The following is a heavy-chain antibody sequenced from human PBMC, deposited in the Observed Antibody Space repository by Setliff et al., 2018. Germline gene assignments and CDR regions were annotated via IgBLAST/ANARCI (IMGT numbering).Heavy chain of an antibody. D-gene: IGHD3-10*01. V-gene: IGHV5-51*01. Sequence: RGESLKISCQDSGYSFTSYWIGWVRQMPGKGLEWMGIIYPGDSDTRYSPSFQGQVTISADKSISTAYLQWSSLKASDTAMYYCARLAMVRGVTSNWFDPWGQGTLVTVSS. CDR3: ARLAMVRGVTSNWFDP. J-gene: IGHJ5*02. CDR2: IYPGDSDT. CDR1: GYSFTSYW.